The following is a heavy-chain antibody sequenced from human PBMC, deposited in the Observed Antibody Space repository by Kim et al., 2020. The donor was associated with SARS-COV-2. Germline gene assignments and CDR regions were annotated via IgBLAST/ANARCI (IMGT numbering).Heavy chain of an antibody. Sequence: SVKVSCKASGGTFSSYAISWVRQAPGQGLEWMGGIIPIFGTANYAQKFQGRVTITADESTSTAYMELSSLRSEDTAVYYCAALYLRASPFDYWGQGTLVTVSS. CDR3: AALYLRASPFDY. V-gene: IGHV1-69*13. CDR2: IIPIFGTA. CDR1: GGTFSSYA. J-gene: IGHJ4*02. D-gene: IGHD3-3*01.